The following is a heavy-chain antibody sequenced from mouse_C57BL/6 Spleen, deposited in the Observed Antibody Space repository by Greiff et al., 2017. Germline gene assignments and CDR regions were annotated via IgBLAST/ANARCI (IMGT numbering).Heavy chain of an antibody. CDR3: ASDVYYGSSPFDY. CDR1: GYTFTSYW. Sequence: VQLQQPGAELVRPGSSVKLSCKASGYTFTSYWMDWVKQRPGQGLEWIGNIYPSDSETHYNQKFKDKATLTVDKSSSTAYMQLSSLTSEDSAVYYCASDVYYGSSPFDYWGQGTTLTVSS. D-gene: IGHD1-1*01. V-gene: IGHV1-61*01. CDR2: IYPSDSET. J-gene: IGHJ2*01.